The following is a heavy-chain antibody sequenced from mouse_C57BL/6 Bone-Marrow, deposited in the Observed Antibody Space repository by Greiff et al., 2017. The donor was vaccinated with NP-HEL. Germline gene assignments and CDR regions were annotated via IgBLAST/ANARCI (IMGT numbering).Heavy chain of an antibody. CDR1: GYTFTSYW. Sequence: VQLQQPGAELVMPGASVKLSCKASGYTFTSYWMHWVKQRPGQGLEWIGEIDPSDSYTNYNQKFKGKSTFTVDKSSSTAYMQLSSLTSEDSAVYYCAREDYYGSSYTWFAYWGQGTLVTVSA. CDR3: AREDYYGSSYTWFAY. D-gene: IGHD1-1*01. J-gene: IGHJ3*01. CDR2: IDPSDSYT. V-gene: IGHV1-69*01.